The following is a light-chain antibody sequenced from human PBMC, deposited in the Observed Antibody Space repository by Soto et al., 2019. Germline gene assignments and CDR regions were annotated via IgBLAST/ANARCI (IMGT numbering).Light chain of an antibody. V-gene: IGKV3-20*01. Sequence: ENVLTQSPGTLSLSPGERATLSCRATHSVTSSYLAWYQQNPGQAPRLLIFATSTRATGIPDRFSGSGSGTDFSLTITRLEPEDFGVYYCQQCDTLPYTFGQGTNLEIK. J-gene: IGKJ2*01. CDR1: HSVTSSY. CDR3: QQCDTLPYT. CDR2: ATS.